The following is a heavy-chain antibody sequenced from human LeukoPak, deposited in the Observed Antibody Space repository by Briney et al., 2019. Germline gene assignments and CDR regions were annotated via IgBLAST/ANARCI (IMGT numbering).Heavy chain of an antibody. CDR3: ARASYYYDSRGYPGYYFDY. D-gene: IGHD3-22*01. CDR2: INPHSGGT. CDR1: VYTFTDYY. Sequence: ASVKVSCKASVYTFTDYYMHWVRQAPGQGLEWMGWINPHSGGTNYPQKFQGRVTMTRDTSISTAYMELSRLRSDDTAVYYCARASYYYDSRGYPGYYFDYWGQGTLVTVSS. J-gene: IGHJ4*02. V-gene: IGHV1-2*02.